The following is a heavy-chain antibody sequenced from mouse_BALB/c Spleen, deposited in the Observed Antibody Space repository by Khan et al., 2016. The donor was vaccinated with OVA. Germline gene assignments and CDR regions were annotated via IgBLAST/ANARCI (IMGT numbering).Heavy chain of an antibody. J-gene: IGHJ3*01. CDR3: ARREYLMTWFAY. V-gene: IGHV2-2*02. CDR1: GFSLTNFG. CDR2: IWSGGST. Sequence: VKLEVSGPGLVQPSQSLSITCTVSGFSLTNFGVHWVRQSPGKGLEWLGVIWSGGSTDYNAAFKSRLSISKDNSKSQVFFKMNSLQANDTATYYCARREYLMTWFAYWGQGTLVTVSA.